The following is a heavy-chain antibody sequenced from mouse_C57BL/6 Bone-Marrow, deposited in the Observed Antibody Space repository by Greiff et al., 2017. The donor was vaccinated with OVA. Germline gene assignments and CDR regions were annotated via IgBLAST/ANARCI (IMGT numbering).Heavy chain of an antibody. Sequence: DVQLQESGGDLVKPGGSLKLSCAASGFTFSSYGMSWVRQTPDKRLEWVATISSGGSYTYYPDSVKGRFTISRDNAKNTLYLQMSSLKSEDTAMYYCARQDYYGSSNYYAMDYWGQGTSVTVSS. D-gene: IGHD1-1*01. CDR1: GFTFSSYG. CDR2: ISSGGSYT. V-gene: IGHV5-6*01. CDR3: ARQDYYGSSNYYAMDY. J-gene: IGHJ4*01.